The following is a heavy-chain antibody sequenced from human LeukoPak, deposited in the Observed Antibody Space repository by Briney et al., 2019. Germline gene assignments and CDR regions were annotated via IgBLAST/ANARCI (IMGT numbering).Heavy chain of an antibody. CDR3: ARDLNRRVFTDY. V-gene: IGHV3-23*01. CDR1: GFTFSSYA. Sequence: PGGSLRLSCATSGFTFSSYAMSWVRQAPGKGLDWVSGIGASGGSTYYADSVKGRFTISRDNAKNTLYLQMDSLRAEDTAVYYCARDLNRRVFTDYWGQGTLVTVSS. CDR2: IGASGGST. J-gene: IGHJ4*02.